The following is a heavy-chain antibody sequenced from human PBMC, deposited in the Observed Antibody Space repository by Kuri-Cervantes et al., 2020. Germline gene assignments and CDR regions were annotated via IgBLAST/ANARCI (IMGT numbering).Heavy chain of an antibody. V-gene: IGHV3-7*01. J-gene: IGHJ4*02. Sequence: GESLKISCAASGFTFISYWMTWVRQAPGKGLEWVANIKQDGSEIYYVDSVKGRFTISRDTAKNSLYLQMNSLRAEDTAVYYCARGSVLAANIFDNWGQGTLVTVSS. CDR2: IKQDGSEI. CDR3: ARGSVLAANIFDN. CDR1: GFTFISYW. D-gene: IGHD2-15*01.